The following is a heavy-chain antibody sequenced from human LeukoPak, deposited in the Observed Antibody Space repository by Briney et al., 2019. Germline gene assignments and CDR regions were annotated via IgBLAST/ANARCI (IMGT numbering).Heavy chain of an antibody. CDR2: IYYSGST. CDR3: ARAARMEYGSGLFY. V-gene: IGHV4-39*07. CDR1: GGSISSSSYY. J-gene: IGHJ4*02. Sequence: SETLYLTCTVSGGSISSSSYYWGWIRQPPAKGVEWIGSIYYSGSTYYNPSLKSRVTISVDTSKNQFSLKLSSVTAADTAVYYCARAARMEYGSGLFYWGQGTLVTVSS. D-gene: IGHD6-19*01.